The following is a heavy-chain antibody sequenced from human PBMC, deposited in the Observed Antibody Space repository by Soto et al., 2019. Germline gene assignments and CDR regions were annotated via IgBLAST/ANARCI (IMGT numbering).Heavy chain of an antibody. CDR3: ARDRGVAPPVSGNTHYYYYLDV. V-gene: IGHV1-18*01. Sequence: QDQLLQSGAEVKKPGASVTVSCKASGYSFTNYGITWVRQAPGQGLEWMGGISAFNGNTHYAQKLQGRVTMTTDASTSTAYMKLRSLRSDDTTVYYCARDRGVAPPVSGNTHYYYYLDVWGKGTTVTVSS. J-gene: IGHJ6*03. CDR2: ISAFNGNT. CDR1: GYSFTNYG. D-gene: IGHD6-19*01.